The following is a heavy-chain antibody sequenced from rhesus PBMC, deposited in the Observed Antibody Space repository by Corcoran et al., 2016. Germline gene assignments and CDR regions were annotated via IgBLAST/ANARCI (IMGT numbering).Heavy chain of an antibody. D-gene: IGHD2-39*01. CDR3: ARTPGNRFDV. CDR2: ISGSSGST. V-gene: IGHV4-99*01. CDR1: GYSISSGYY. J-gene: IGHJ5-1*01. Sequence: QVQLQESGPGLVKPSETLSLTCAVSGYSISSGYYWGWIRRPPGKGLEYIGYISGSSGSTYYNPSLKSRVTISKDTSKNQFSLKLSSVTAADTAVYYCARTPGNRFDVWGPGVLVTVSS.